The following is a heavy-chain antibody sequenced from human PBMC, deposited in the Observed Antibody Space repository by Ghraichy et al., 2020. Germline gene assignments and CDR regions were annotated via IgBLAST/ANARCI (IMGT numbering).Heavy chain of an antibody. Sequence: SQTLSLTCAVYGGSFSGYYWSWIRQPPGKGLEWIGEINHSGSTNYNPSLKSRVTISVDTSKNQFSLKLSSVTAADTAVYYCASKRPLRYYDYWGQGTLVTVSS. CDR3: ASKRPLRYYDY. J-gene: IGHJ4*02. CDR2: INHSGST. CDR1: GGSFSGYY. D-gene: IGHD3-9*01. V-gene: IGHV4-34*01.